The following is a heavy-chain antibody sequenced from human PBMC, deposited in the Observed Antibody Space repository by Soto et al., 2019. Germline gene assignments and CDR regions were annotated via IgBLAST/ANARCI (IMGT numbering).Heavy chain of an antibody. CDR3: ARHPERFPFDY. V-gene: IGHV4-39*01. CDR1: GGSISSSSYY. Sequence: SETLSLTCTVSGGSISSSSYYWGWIRQPPGKGLEWIGSIYYSGSTYYNPSLKSRVTISVDTSKNQFSLKLSSVTAADTAVYYCARHPERFPFDYWGQGTLVTVSS. J-gene: IGHJ4*02. D-gene: IGHD2-21*01. CDR2: IYYSGST.